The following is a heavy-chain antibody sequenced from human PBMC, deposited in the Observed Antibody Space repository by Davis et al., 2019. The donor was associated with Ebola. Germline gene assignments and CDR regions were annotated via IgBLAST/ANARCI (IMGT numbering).Heavy chain of an antibody. CDR1: GFTFSDYY. Sequence: GESLKISCAASGFTFSDYYMSWIRQAPGKGLVWVSRINSDGSSTSYADSVKGRFTISRDNAKNSLYLQMNSLRAEDTAVYYCASGVGYCSSTSCPDGYFDYWGQGTLVTVSS. D-gene: IGHD2-2*01. CDR3: ASGVGYCSSTSCPDGYFDY. CDR2: INSDGSST. J-gene: IGHJ4*02. V-gene: IGHV3-74*01.